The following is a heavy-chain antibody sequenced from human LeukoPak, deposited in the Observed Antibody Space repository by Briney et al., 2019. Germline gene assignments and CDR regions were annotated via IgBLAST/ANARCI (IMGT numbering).Heavy chain of an antibody. V-gene: IGHV3-30*04. CDR3: AKDRGDYTDWLDP. Sequence: PGGSLRLSCAASGFTFSSYAMHWVRQAPGKGLEWVAVISYDGSNKYYADSVKGRFTISRDNSKNTLYLLMNSPRPEDTAVYYCAKDRGDYTDWLDPWGQGTLVTVSS. CDR2: ISYDGSNK. CDR1: GFTFSSYA. D-gene: IGHD4-17*01. J-gene: IGHJ5*02.